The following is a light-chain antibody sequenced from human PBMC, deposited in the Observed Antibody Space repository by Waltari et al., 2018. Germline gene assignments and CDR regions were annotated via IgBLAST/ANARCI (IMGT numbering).Light chain of an antibody. V-gene: IGKV4-1*01. Sequence: DIVMTQSPDSLAVSLGERATINCKSSQSVFYTSPSKNYLAWYQQKPGQPPKLLIYWASTRESGVPDRFSGSGSGTDFTLTISSLEAEDVAVYYCQQYYTTPYAFGQGTKLEI. CDR2: WAS. J-gene: IGKJ2*01. CDR3: QQYYTTPYA. CDR1: QSVFYTSPSKNY.